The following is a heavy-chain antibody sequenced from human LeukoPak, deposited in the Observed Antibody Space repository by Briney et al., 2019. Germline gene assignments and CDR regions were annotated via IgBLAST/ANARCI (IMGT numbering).Heavy chain of an antibody. J-gene: IGHJ4*02. V-gene: IGHV3-74*01. CDR1: GFSLSNYW. Sequence: GGSLRLSCAASGFSLSNYWMHWVRHAPGKGLMWVSQISPDGSQTFYADSVKGRFTISRDNAKNTLFLQMDSLRAENTALYYCVRSLRSADFWGQGTLVTVSS. CDR2: ISPDGSQT. CDR3: VRSLRSADF.